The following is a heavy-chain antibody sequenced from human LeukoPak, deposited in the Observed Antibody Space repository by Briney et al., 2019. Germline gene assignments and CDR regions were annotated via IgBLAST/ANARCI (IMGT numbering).Heavy chain of an antibody. V-gene: IGHV4-39*07. CDR1: GGSISSSSYF. J-gene: IGHJ4*02. CDR2: IYYSGNT. Sequence: KPSETLSLTCTVSGGSISSSSYFWGWIRQPPGKGLEWIGSIYYSGNTYYNPSLKSRVTISVDTSKNQFSLKLSSVTAADTAVYYCARSYYYDSSALDYWGQGTLVTVSS. D-gene: IGHD3-22*01. CDR3: ARSYYYDSSALDY.